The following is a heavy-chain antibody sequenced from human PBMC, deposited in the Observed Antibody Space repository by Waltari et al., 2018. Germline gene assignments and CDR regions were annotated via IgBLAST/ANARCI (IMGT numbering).Heavy chain of an antibody. V-gene: IGHV5-51*03. J-gene: IGHJ4*02. CDR1: GNSFTRNW. CDR2: TYPDDSYT. CDR3: ARFSATADFDY. D-gene: IGHD6-13*01. Sequence: EVQLVQSGAEVKKPGESLKISCKGSGNSFTRNWIGWVRQMPGKGLEWMGITYPDDSYTRYSPSFQGQVTISADKSISTAYLQWSSLKASDTAMYYCARFSATADFDYWGQGTLVTVSS.